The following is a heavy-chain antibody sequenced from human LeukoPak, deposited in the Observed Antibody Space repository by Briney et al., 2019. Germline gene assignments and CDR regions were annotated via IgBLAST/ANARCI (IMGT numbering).Heavy chain of an antibody. CDR1: GGTFSSYA. J-gene: IGHJ4*02. Sequence: SVKVSCKASGGTFSSYAISWVRQAPGQGLEWMGGIIPIFGTANYAQKFQGRVTITADESTSTAYMELSSLRSEDTAVYYCARERYDYYDSGGYWSMGKFDYWGQGTLVTVSS. CDR3: ARERYDYYDSGGYWSMGKFDY. V-gene: IGHV1-69*13. CDR2: IIPIFGTA. D-gene: IGHD3-22*01.